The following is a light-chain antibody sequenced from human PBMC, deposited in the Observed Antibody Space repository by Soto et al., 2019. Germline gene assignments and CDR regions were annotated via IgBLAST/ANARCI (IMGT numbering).Light chain of an antibody. J-gene: IGLJ1*01. V-gene: IGLV2-14*03. CDR2: DVS. Sequence: QSALTQPASVSGSPGQSITISCTGTSIDVGGYNYVSWYQQLPGKAPKLMIYDVSDRPSGVSNRFSASKSGNTASLTISGLQAEDEADYYCSSYRSSSTLYVFGTGTKVTVL. CDR3: SSYRSSSTLYV. CDR1: SIDVGGYNY.